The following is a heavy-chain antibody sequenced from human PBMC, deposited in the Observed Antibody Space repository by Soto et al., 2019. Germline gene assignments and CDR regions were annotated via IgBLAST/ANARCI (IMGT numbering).Heavy chain of an antibody. CDR1: GFTFSSYG. D-gene: IGHD3-22*01. CDR2: ISYDGSNK. V-gene: IGHV3-30*18. Sequence: QVQLVESGGGVVQPGRSLRLSCAASGFTFSSYGMHWVRQAPGKGLEWVAVISYDGSNKYYADSVKGRFTISRDNSKNTLYLQMNSLRAEDTAVYYCAKDRYYYDSSGLDPWGQGTLVTVSS. J-gene: IGHJ5*02. CDR3: AKDRYYYDSSGLDP.